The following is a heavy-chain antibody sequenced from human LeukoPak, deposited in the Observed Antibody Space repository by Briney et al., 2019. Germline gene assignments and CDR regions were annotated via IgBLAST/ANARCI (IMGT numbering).Heavy chain of an antibody. Sequence: NPSETLSLTCTVSGVSITSYYWSWIRQPAGKGLEWIGRIYTSGSTNYNPSLKSRVTMSVDTSKNQFSLKLSSVTAADTAVYYCARDPWGTAAFDYWGQGTLVTVSS. J-gene: IGHJ4*02. CDR2: IYTSGST. CDR1: GVSITSYY. D-gene: IGHD1-26*01. V-gene: IGHV4-4*07. CDR3: ARDPWGTAAFDY.